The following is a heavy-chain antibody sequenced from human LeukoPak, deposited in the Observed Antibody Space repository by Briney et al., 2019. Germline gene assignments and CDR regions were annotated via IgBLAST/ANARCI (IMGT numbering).Heavy chain of an antibody. CDR2: IIPIFGTA. CDR1: GGTFSSYA. V-gene: IGHV1-69*05. CDR3: ASGGRYGGNFDY. J-gene: IGHJ4*02. Sequence: ASVKVSCKASGGTFSSYAISWVRQAPGQGLEWMGGIIPIFGTANYAQKLQGRATMTTDTSTSTAYMELRSLRSDDTAVYYCASGGRYGGNFDYWGQGTLVTVSS. D-gene: IGHD4-23*01.